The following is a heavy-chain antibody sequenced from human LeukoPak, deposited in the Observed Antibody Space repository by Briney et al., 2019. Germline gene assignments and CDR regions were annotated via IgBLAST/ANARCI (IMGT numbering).Heavy chain of an antibody. CDR3: ARVYYYGSGSYPDAFDI. D-gene: IGHD3-10*01. Sequence: SVKVSCKASGGTFSSYAISWVRQAPGQGLEWMGGIIPIFGTANYAQKFQGRVTITADESTSTAYMELSSLRSEDTAVYYCARVYYYGSGSYPDAFDIWGQGTIVTVSS. V-gene: IGHV1-69*13. CDR1: GGTFSSYA. CDR2: IIPIFGTA. J-gene: IGHJ3*02.